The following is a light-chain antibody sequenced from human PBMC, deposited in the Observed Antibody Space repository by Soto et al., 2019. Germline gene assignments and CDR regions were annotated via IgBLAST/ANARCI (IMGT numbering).Light chain of an antibody. V-gene: IGKV3-20*01. CDR2: GAS. CDR1: QSVRSSS. J-gene: IGKJ3*01. Sequence: LLTQSPGTLSLSPGERATLSCRSSQSVRSSSLAWYQQKPGQAPRLLIYGASNRATGIPDRFSGSVSGTDFTLTISSLEPEDCAVYYCQQYGSSPRFTFGPGTKVDF. CDR3: QQYGSSPRFT.